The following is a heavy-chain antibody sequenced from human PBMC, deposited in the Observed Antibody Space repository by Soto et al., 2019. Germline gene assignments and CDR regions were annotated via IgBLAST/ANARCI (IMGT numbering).Heavy chain of an antibody. CDR3: ARTYYYDSSGYYFSPHSGLNAFDI. V-gene: IGHV3-21*01. CDR1: GFTFSSYS. J-gene: IGHJ3*02. Sequence: GGSLRLSCAASGFTFSSYSMNWVRQAPGKGLEWVSSISSSSSYIYYADSVKGRFTISRDNAKNSLYLQMNSLRAEDTAVYYCARTYYYDSSGYYFSPHSGLNAFDIWGQGTMVTVSS. CDR2: ISSSSSYI. D-gene: IGHD3-22*01.